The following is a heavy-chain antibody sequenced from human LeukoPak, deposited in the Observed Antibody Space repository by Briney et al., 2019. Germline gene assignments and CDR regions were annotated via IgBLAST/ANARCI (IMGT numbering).Heavy chain of an antibody. J-gene: IGHJ4*02. Sequence: PGGSLRLSCAASGFTFSIYAMSWVRQAPGKGLEWISGISGSGASTYYADSVTGRFTISRDNSRNTLYLQMNSLRGDDTAVYYCAKDVGKWESLHFFDYWGQGTLVTVSS. CDR3: AKDVGKWESLHFFDY. CDR2: ISGSGAST. D-gene: IGHD1-26*01. V-gene: IGHV3-23*01. CDR1: GFTFSIYA.